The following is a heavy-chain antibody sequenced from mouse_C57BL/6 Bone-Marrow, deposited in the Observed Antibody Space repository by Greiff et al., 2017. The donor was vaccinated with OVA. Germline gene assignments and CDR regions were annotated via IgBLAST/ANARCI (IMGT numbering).Heavy chain of an antibody. V-gene: IGHV1-18*01. CDR3: ARRRWLRRSYWYFDV. Sequence: EVQLQQSGPELVKPGASVKIPCKASGYTFTDYNMDWVKQSHGKSLEWIGDINPNSGGTIYNQKFKGKATLTVDKSSSTAYMELRSLTSEDTAVYYCARRRWLRRSYWYFDVWGTGTTVTVSS. CDR2: INPNSGGT. CDR1: GYTFTDYN. J-gene: IGHJ1*03. D-gene: IGHD2-2*01.